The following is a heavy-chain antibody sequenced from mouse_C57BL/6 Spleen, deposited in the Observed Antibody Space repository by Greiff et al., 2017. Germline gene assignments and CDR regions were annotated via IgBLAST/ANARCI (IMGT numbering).Heavy chain of an antibody. D-gene: IGHD1-1*01. J-gene: IGHJ3*01. CDR3: ARSGDYYGSRNLFAY. V-gene: IGHV1-52*01. CDR1: GYTFTSYW. Sequence: QVQLKQPGAELVRPGSSVKLSCKASGYTFTSYWMHWVKQRPIQGLEWIGNIDPSDSETHYNQKFKDKATVTVDKSSSTAYMQLSSLTSEDSAVYYCARSGDYYGSRNLFAYWGQGTLVTVSA. CDR2: IDPSDSET.